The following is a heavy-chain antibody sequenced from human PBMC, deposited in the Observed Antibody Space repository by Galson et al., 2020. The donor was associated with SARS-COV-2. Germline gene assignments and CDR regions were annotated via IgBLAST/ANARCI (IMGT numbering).Heavy chain of an antibody. D-gene: IGHD6-19*01. V-gene: IGHV4-59*01. CDR3: VRDRGSGRWLGLDY. CDR2: VPYSGTT. CDR1: GVSISNNY. Sequence: ETSETLSLTCSVSGVSISNNYWSWIRQSPGKGLEWIGHVPYSGTTHYNPSLDDRVTISVDTSKNQFSLSVNSVTAADTATYYCVRDRGSGRWLGLDYWSQGALVTVSS. J-gene: IGHJ4*02.